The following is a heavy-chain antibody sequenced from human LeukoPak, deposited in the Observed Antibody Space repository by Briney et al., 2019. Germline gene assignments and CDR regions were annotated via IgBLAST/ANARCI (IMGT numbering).Heavy chain of an antibody. Sequence: GGSLRLSCAASGFTFSSYEMNWVRQAPGKGLEWVSYISSSGTTMYYAESMQGRFTISRNNAKNSLYLQVNSLRAEDTAVYYCARGFGYGFDYWGQGTLVTVSS. CDR1: GFTFSSYE. CDR3: ARGFGYGFDY. D-gene: IGHD5-18*01. J-gene: IGHJ4*02. V-gene: IGHV3-48*03. CDR2: ISSSGTTM.